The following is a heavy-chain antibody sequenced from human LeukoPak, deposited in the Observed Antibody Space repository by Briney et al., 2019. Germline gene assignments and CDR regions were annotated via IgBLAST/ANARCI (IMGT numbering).Heavy chain of an antibody. CDR1: GFTFSSYW. J-gene: IGHJ6*03. CDR3: ARSSSSSFYYYYMDV. D-gene: IGHD6-6*01. CDR2: ISSSSSYI. Sequence: GGSLRLSCAASGFTFSSYWMSWVRQAPGKGLEWVSSISSSSSYIYYADSVKGRFTISRDNAKNSLYLQMNSLRAEDTAVYYCARSSSSSFYYYYMDVWGKGTTVTVSS. V-gene: IGHV3-21*01.